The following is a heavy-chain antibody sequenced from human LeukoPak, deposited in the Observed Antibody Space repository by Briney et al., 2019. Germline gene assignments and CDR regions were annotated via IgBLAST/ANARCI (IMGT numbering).Heavy chain of an antibody. J-gene: IGHJ5*02. D-gene: IGHD6-6*01. CDR1: GGSFSGYY. CDR3: ARGLVAALGS. Sequence: PSETLSLTCAVYGGSFSGYYWSWIRQPPGKGLEWNGEINHSGSTNYNPSLKSRVTISVDTSKNQFSLKLSSVTAADTAVYYCARGLVAALGSWGQGTLVTVSS. V-gene: IGHV4-34*01. CDR2: INHSGST.